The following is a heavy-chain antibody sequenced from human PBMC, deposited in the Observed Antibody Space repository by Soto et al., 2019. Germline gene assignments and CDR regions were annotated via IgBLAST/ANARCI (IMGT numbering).Heavy chain of an antibody. CDR3: AREGDRYGTVCFDS. D-gene: IGHD1-1*01. J-gene: IGHJ4*02. CDR2: IPVIGERR. V-gene: IGHV3-23*01. CDR1: GFTFSSYG. Sequence: EVQLLDSGGGLVQPGGSLRLSCAASGFTFSSYGMSWVRQAPGKGPEWVAGIPVIGERRYYADSVKGRFTISRDNAKNRLYLQMNSLRVEDAAVYFCAREGDRYGTVCFDSWGQGTLVTVSS.